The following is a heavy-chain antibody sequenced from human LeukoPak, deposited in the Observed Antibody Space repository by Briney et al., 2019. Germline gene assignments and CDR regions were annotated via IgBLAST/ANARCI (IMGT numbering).Heavy chain of an antibody. CDR3: ARGPQYYYDSSGYDRFDP. CDR1: GFTFSDYY. J-gene: IGHJ5*02. V-gene: IGHV3-11*01. Sequence: GGSLRLSCAASGFTFSDYYMSWIRQAPGKGLEWVSYISSSGSTIYYADSVKGRFTISRDNAKNSLYLQMNSLRAEDTAVYYCARGPQYYYDSSGYDRFDPWGQGTLVTVSS. CDR2: ISSSGSTI. D-gene: IGHD3-22*01.